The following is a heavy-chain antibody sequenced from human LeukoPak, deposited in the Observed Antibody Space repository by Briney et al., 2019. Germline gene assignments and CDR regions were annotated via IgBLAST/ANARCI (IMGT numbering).Heavy chain of an antibody. CDR2: ISAYNGNT. CDR1: GYTFTSYG. J-gene: IGHJ4*02. V-gene: IGHV1-18*01. CDR3: ARDYDNWNGNY. D-gene: IGHD1-1*01. Sequence: RASVKVSCKASGYTFTSYGISWVRQAPGQGLEWMGWISAYNGNTKYAQKLQGRVTMTTDTSASTAYMELRSLRSDDTAVYYCARDYDNWNGNYWGQGTLVTVSS.